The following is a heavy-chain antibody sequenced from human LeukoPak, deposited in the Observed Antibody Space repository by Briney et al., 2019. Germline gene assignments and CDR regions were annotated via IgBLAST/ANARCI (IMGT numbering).Heavy chain of an antibody. D-gene: IGHD4-11*01. CDR2: IYYSGST. J-gene: IGHJ6*02. CDR1: GGSISSYY. CDR3: TRIMTTVSVVGYYYYYGMGV. V-gene: IGHV4-59*01. Sequence: SETLSLTCTVSGGSISSYYWSWIRQPPGKGLEWIGYIYYSGSTNYNPSLKSRVTISVDTSKNQFSLKLSSVTAADTAVYYCTRIMTTVSVVGYYYYYGMGVWGQGTTVTVSS.